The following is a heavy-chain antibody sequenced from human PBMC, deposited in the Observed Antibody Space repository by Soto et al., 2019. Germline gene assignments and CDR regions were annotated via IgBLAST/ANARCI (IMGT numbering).Heavy chain of an antibody. CDR3: ARESAGSPLPADWFDP. Sequence: EVQLLESGGGLVQPGGSLRLSCAASGFTFSNYAMSWVRQAPGKGLEWVSAVSDSGDTTYYADSVKGRFTISRDNSMNTLFLQMNSLRAEDTAIYFCARESAGSPLPADWFDPWGQGTLVTVSS. V-gene: IGHV3-23*01. CDR1: GFTFSNYA. D-gene: IGHD2-2*01. CDR2: VSDSGDTT. J-gene: IGHJ5*02.